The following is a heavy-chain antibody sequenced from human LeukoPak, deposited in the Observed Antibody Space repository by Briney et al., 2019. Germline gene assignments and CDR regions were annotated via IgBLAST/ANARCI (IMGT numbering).Heavy chain of an antibody. D-gene: IGHD6-13*01. CDR1: GFTFSGYW. CDR3: ARGTIAAPGTDY. Sequence: GGSLRLSCAASGFTFSGYWMHWVRQAPGKGLEWVANIKRDGSEKHFADSVKGRFTISRDNAENSLYLQMNSLRAEDTAMYYCARGTIAAPGTDYWGQGTLVTVSS. J-gene: IGHJ4*02. CDR2: IKRDGSEK. V-gene: IGHV3-7*01.